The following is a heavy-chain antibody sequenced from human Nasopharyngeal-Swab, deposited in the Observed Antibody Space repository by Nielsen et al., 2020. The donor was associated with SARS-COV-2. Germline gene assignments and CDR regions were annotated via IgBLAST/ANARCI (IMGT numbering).Heavy chain of an antibody. Sequence: ASVKVSCKASGYTFTSYAMNWVRQDPGQGLEWMGWINTTTGNPTYAQGFTGRFVFSLDTSVSTAYLQISSLKAEDTAVYYCARTTMVRGVIFIYYYGMDVWGQGTTVTVSS. J-gene: IGHJ6*02. D-gene: IGHD3-10*01. CDR1: GYTFTSYA. CDR2: INTTTGNP. CDR3: ARTTMVRGVIFIYYYGMDV. V-gene: IGHV7-4-1*02.